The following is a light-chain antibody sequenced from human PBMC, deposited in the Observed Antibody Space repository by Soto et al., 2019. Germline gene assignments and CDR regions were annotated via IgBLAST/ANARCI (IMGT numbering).Light chain of an antibody. V-gene: IGKV3-11*01. CDR3: QQRSSWPLT. CDR2: DTS. Sequence: PGERATLSCRASQSVANYLAWYQQKPGQAPRLLIHDTSDRATGIPARFSGSGSVTDFTLTISSLEPEDFAVYYCQQRSSWPLTFGQGTRLEI. CDR1: QSVANY. J-gene: IGKJ5*01.